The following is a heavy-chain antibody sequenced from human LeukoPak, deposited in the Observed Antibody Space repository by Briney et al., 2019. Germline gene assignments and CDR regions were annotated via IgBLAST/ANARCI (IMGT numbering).Heavy chain of an antibody. J-gene: IGHJ4*02. V-gene: IGHV1-18*01. CDR3: AIMVRGGPSNY. CDR2: ISAYNGNT. CDR1: GYTFTSYG. D-gene: IGHD3-10*01. Sequence: ASVKVSCNASGYTFTSYGISWVRQAPGQGLEWMGWISAYNGNTNYAQKLQGRVTMTTDTSTSTAYMELRSLRSDDTAVYYCAIMVRGGPSNYWGQGTLVTVSS.